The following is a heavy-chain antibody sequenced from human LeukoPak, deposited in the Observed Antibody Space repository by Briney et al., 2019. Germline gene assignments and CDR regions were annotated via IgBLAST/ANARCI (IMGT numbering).Heavy chain of an antibody. CDR3: ASTTTTYYYDSSGYRY. CDR2: FDPEDGET. Sequence: ASVKVSCKVSGYTLTELSMHWVRQAPGKGLEWMGGFDPEDGETIYAQKFQCRVTMTEDTSTDTAYMELSGLRSEDTAVYYCASTTTTYYYDSSGYRYWGQGTLVTVSS. V-gene: IGHV1-24*01. D-gene: IGHD3-22*01. J-gene: IGHJ4*02. CDR1: GYTLTELS.